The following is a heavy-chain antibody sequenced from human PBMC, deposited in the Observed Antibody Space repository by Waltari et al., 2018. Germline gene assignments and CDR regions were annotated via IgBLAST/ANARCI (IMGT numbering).Heavy chain of an antibody. D-gene: IGHD6-13*01. J-gene: IGHJ5*02. CDR3: ARARCSTSSCLFVSGFDP. CDR1: SVSINSGY. Sequence: QLHLQESGPGLVEPSGTLYLTCSVSSVSINSGYWGWLRQPPGKGLEWLGNIYYSGSTYYSPSLDSRIAISVDTSRNQFFLSLTSVTAADTAVYYCARARCSTSSCLFVSGFDPWGQGILVTVSS. V-gene: IGHV4-39*01. CDR2: IYYSGST.